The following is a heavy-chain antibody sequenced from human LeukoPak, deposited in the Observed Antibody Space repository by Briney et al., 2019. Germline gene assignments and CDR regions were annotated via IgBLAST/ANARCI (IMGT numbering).Heavy chain of an antibody. CDR1: GGSISSHY. Sequence: PSETLSLTCTVSGGSISSHYWSWIRQPPGKGLEWIGYIYYSGSTNYNPSLKSRVTISVDTSKNQFSLKLSSVTAADTAVYYCARFSGYSLAFDYWGQGTLVTVSS. D-gene: IGHD3-22*01. CDR3: ARFSGYSLAFDY. V-gene: IGHV4-59*11. J-gene: IGHJ4*02. CDR2: IYYSGST.